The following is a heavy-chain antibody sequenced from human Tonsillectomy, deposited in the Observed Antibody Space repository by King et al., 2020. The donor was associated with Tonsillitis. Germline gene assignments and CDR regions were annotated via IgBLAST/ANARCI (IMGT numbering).Heavy chain of an antibody. CDR1: GGSFSDYY. D-gene: IGHD2-2*01. CDR3: ARVSCSSTSCHNWFDP. Sequence: VQLQQWGAGLLKPSETLSLTCAVYGGSFSDYYWSWIRQPPGKGLEWIGEINHSGSTNYNPSLKSRVTISVDTSKNQFSLRLCAVTAPATAVYYCARVSCSSTSCHNWFDPWGQGTLVTVSS. CDR2: INHSGST. J-gene: IGHJ5*02. V-gene: IGHV4-34*01.